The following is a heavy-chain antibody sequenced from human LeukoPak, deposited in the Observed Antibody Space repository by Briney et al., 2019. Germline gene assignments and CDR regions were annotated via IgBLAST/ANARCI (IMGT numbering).Heavy chain of an antibody. Sequence: GRSLRLSRAASGFTFSSYAMHWVRQAPGKGLEWVAVISYDGSNKYYADSVKGRFTISRDNSENTLYLQMNSLRAEDTAVYYCARDRRLRGFYMDVWGKGTTVTVSS. CDR1: GFTFSSYA. CDR2: ISYDGSNK. J-gene: IGHJ6*03. D-gene: IGHD5-12*01. V-gene: IGHV3-30*04. CDR3: ARDRRLRGFYMDV.